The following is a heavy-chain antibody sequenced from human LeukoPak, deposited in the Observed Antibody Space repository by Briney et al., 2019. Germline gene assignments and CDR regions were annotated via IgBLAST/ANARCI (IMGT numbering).Heavy chain of an antibody. J-gene: IGHJ4*02. CDR3: ASTIHYYDSMPY. D-gene: IGHD3-22*01. CDR2: INPNSGGT. Sequence: KXSXXAXGXTXTGXXMHWVRQAPGQGLEWMGWINPNSGGTNYAQKFQGRVTMTRDTSISTAYMELSRLRSDDTAVYYCASTIHYYDSMPYWGQGTLVTVSS. CDR1: GXTXTGXX. V-gene: IGHV1-2*02.